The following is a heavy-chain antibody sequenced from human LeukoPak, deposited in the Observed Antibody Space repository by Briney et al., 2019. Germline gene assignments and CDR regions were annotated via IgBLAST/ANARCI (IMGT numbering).Heavy chain of an antibody. CDR2: TYYSGST. D-gene: IGHD3-16*01. CDR3: ARHYADDAFDI. CDR1: GGSISSYY. Sequence: SETLSLTCTVSGGSISSYYWSWLRQPPGKGLEWIGYTYYSGSTNYNPSLKSRVTISVDTSKNQFSLKLSSVTAADTAVYYCARHYADDAFDIWGQGTMVTVSS. J-gene: IGHJ3*02. V-gene: IGHV4-59*08.